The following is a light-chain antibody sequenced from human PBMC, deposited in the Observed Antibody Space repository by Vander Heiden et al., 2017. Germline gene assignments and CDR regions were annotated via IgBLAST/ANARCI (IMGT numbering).Light chain of an antibody. Sequence: IVLTQSPLSLPVTPGEPPSLSCRSSQSLLSCNGYNYLHWYLQKPGQSPQRLIYLASNRAYGVPDRFSGSGSGTEFTLKISRVEGEDVGVYYCMQTLQTPSITFGQGTRLDIK. CDR3: MQTLQTPSIT. J-gene: IGKJ5*01. V-gene: IGKV2-28*01. CDR1: QSLLSCNGYNY. CDR2: LAS.